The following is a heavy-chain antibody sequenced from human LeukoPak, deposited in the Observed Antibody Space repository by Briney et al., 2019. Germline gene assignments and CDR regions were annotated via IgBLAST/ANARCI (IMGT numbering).Heavy chain of an antibody. V-gene: IGHV4-39*07. D-gene: IGHD2-2*01. CDR2: IYYSGST. J-gene: IGHJ4*02. CDR1: GDSISSSSYY. CDR3: ARMPDCFDY. Sequence: PSETLSLTCTVSGDSISSSSYYWGWIRQPPGKGLEWIGNIYYSGSTYYNPSLKSRVTISVDTSKNQFSLKLSSVTAADTAVYYCARMPDCFDYWGQGTLVTVSS.